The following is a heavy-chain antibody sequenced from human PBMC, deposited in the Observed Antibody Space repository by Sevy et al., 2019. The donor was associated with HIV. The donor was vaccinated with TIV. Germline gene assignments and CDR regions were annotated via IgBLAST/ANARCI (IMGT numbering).Heavy chain of an antibody. CDR2: ITGYSTDI. CDR3: ARAEQTYFFDY. V-gene: IGHV3-21*06. J-gene: IGHJ4*02. Sequence: GGSLRLSCAASGFTFNKYNMNWVRQAPGKGLEWVSTITGYSTDIYYADSVKGRFTISRDDAKNSLYLQMNGLRAEDTAIYYCARAEQTYFFDYWSQGTLVTVSS. CDR1: GFTFNKYN.